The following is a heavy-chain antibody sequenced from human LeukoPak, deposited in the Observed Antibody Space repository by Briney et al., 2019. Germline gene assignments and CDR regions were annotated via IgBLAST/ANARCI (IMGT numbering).Heavy chain of an antibody. J-gene: IGHJ4*02. CDR2: IYYSGST. CDR1: GGSISSSSYY. V-gene: IGHV4-31*03. Sequence: SETLSLTCTVSGGSISSSSYYWSWIRQHPGKGLEWIGYIYYSGSTYYNPSLKSRVTISVDTSKNQFSLKLSSVTAADTAMYYCASYGGYCTNGVCEYFDYWGQGTLVTVSS. D-gene: IGHD2-8*01. CDR3: ASYGGYCTNGVCEYFDY.